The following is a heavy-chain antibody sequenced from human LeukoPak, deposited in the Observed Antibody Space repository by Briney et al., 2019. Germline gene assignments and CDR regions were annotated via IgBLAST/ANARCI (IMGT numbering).Heavy chain of an antibody. CDR1: GYTFTSYY. D-gene: IGHD2-15*01. J-gene: IGHJ4*02. Sequence: ASVKVSCKASGYTFTSYYMHWVRQAPGQGLEWMGIINPSGGSTSYAQKFQGRVTMTRDMSTSTVYMELSSLRAEDTAVYYCAKDGGRYCSGGSCPDFDYWGQGTLVTVSS. CDR3: AKDGGRYCSGGSCPDFDY. V-gene: IGHV1-46*01. CDR2: INPSGGST.